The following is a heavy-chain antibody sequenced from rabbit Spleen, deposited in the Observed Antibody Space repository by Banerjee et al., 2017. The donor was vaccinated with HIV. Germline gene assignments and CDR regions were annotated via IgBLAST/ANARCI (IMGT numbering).Heavy chain of an antibody. V-gene: IGHV1S40*01. Sequence: EESGGDLVKPGASLTLTCIASGVSFSGSSYMCWVRQAPGRGLEWIACIETGSSGFTYSATWAKGRFTISKTSSTTVTLQMTSLTAADTATYFCARDTSSSFSSYGMDLWGPGTLVTVS. J-gene: IGHJ6*01. CDR3: ARDTSSSFSSYGMDL. CDR2: IETGSSGFT. CDR1: GVSFSGSSY. D-gene: IGHD1-1*01.